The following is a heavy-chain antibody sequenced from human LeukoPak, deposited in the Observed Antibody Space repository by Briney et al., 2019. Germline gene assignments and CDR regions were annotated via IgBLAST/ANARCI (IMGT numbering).Heavy chain of an antibody. CDR2: INPNSGGT. CDR3: ARDRYCGGDCYAEYFQH. D-gene: IGHD2-21*01. V-gene: IGHV1-2*02. J-gene: IGHJ1*01. CDR1: GYTFTGYY. Sequence: ASVKVSCKASGYTFTGYYMHWVRQAPGQGLEWMGWINPNSGGTNYAQKFQGRVTMTRDTSISTAYMELSRLRSDDTAVYYCARDRYCGGDCYAEYFQHWGQGTLVTVSS.